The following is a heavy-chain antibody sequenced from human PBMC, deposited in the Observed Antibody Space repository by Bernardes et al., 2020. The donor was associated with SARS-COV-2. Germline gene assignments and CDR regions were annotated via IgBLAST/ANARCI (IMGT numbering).Heavy chain of an antibody. CDR2: IYKSGST. D-gene: IGHD3-16*01. CDR3: AREFREVMAQVDS. CDR1: GGSITSGDFY. J-gene: IGHJ4*02. Sequence: SETLSLTCTVSGGSITSGDFYWSWIRQPPGKGLEWIGYIYKSGSTYYNPSLKSRLAMSLDTSKNQFSLKLNSVTAADTDIYYCAREFREVMAQVDSWGQGTLVSVSS. V-gene: IGHV4-30-4*01.